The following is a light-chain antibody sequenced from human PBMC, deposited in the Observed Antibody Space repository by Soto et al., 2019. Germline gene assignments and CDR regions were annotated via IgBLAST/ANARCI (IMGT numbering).Light chain of an antibody. V-gene: IGKV4-1*01. J-gene: IGKJ5*01. CDR1: KSVLYGSNNKNY. Sequence: DIVMTQSPGFLALSLGERATINCKSSKSVLYGSNNKNYLVWYQQKTGQPPKMXIYWKSTRESGVPARLSGSGSGTDLNLTISRLQAEDVAVYYCQQYYSTPITCGQGTRLDIK. CDR2: WKS. CDR3: QQYYSTPIT.